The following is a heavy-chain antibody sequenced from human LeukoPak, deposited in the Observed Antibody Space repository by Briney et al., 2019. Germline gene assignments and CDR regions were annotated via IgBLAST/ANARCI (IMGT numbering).Heavy chain of an antibody. CDR3: ARGGSAYYYDSSGYYRYFQH. CDR2: INHSGST. Sequence: SETLSLTCAVSGGSFSGYYWSWIRQPPGKGLEWIGEINHSGSTNYNPSLKSRVTISVDTFKNQFSLKLSSVTAADTAVYYCARGGSAYYYDSSGYYRYFQHWGQGTLVTVSS. D-gene: IGHD3-22*01. CDR1: GGSFSGYY. V-gene: IGHV4-34*01. J-gene: IGHJ1*01.